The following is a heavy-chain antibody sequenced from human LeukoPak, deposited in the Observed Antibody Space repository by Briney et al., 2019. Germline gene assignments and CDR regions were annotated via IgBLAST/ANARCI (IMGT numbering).Heavy chain of an antibody. CDR3: ARSGGNYYSI. V-gene: IGHV5-51*01. Sequence: GESLKISCKGSGYRFTSYWIGWVRQMPGKGLEWMGIIYPGDSDTIYSPSFQGQVTISADKSTSTANLQRSSLKASDTAMYYCARSGGNYYSIWGQGTMVTVSS. CDR1: GYRFTSYW. CDR2: IYPGDSDT. D-gene: IGHD1-26*01. J-gene: IGHJ3*02.